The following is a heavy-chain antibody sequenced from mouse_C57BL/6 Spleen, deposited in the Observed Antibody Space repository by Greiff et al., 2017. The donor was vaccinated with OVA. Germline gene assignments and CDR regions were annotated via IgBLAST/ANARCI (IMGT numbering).Heavy chain of an antibody. CDR3: AREGYYYGSSRYWYFDV. Sequence: EVQLVESGGGLVKPGGSLKLSCAASGFTFSDYGMHWVRQAPEKGLEWVAYISSGSSTIYYADTVKGRFTISRDNAKNTLFLQMTSLRSEDTAMYYCAREGYYYGSSRYWYFDVWGTGTTVTVSS. J-gene: IGHJ1*03. D-gene: IGHD1-1*01. CDR2: ISSGSSTI. V-gene: IGHV5-17*01. CDR1: GFTFSDYG.